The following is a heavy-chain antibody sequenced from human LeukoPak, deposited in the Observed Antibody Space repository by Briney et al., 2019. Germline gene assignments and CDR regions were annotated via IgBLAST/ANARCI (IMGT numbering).Heavy chain of an antibody. CDR1: GYTFTGYY. CDR3: ARDPGGTGTITGDDY. J-gene: IGHJ4*02. V-gene: IGHV1-2*02. CDR2: INPNSGGT. D-gene: IGHD1-1*01. Sequence: ASVKVSCKASGYTFTGYYMHCVRQAPGQGLEWMGWINPNSGGTNYAQKFQGRVTMTRDTSISTAYMELSRLRSDDTAVYYCARDPGGTGTITGDDYWGQGTLVTVSS.